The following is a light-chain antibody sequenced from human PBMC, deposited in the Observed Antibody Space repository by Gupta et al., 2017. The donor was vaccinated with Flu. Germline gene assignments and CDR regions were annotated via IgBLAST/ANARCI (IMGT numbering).Light chain of an antibody. J-gene: IGKJ1*01. Sequence: PSTLSASVGDRVIITCRASQTISSWLAWYQQKPGKAPRLLIYKASTLESGVPSRFSGSGSGTEFTLTISSLQPDDFATYYCQQYNYYPWTFGQGTKVEIK. V-gene: IGKV1-5*03. CDR1: QTISSW. CDR2: KAS. CDR3: QQYNYYPWT.